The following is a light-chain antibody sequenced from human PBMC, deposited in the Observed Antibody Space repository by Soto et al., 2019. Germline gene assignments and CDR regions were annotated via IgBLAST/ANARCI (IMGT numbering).Light chain of an antibody. J-gene: IGLJ3*02. CDR2: EVT. V-gene: IGLV2-23*02. CDR3: CSYAGGTRV. Sequence: QSALTQPASMSGSPGQSITISCTGTSSDVGSYNLVSWYQQHPGKAPKLMIYEVTKRPSGISNRFSGSKSGNTASLTISGLHAEDEADYYCCSYAGGTRVFGGGTKLTVL. CDR1: SSDVGSYNL.